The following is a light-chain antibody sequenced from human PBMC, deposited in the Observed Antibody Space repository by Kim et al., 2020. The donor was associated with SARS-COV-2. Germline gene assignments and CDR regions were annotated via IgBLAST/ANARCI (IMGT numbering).Light chain of an antibody. V-gene: IGLV3-1*01. CDR3: QAWDSSTAVV. Sequence: VSPGQTASITCSGDKLGDKYACWYQQKPGQSPVLVIYQDSKRPSGIPERFSGSNSGNTATLTISGTQAMDEADYYCQAWDSSTAVVFGGGTQLTVL. CDR1: KLGDKY. CDR2: QDS. J-gene: IGLJ2*01.